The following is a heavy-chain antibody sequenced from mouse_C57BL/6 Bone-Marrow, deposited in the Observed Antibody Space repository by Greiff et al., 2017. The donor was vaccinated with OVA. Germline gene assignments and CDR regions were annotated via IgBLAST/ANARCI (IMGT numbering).Heavy chain of an antibody. V-gene: IGHV5-17*01. CDR3: ASYDSNPFDY. J-gene: IGHJ2*01. CDR2: ISSGSSTI. Sequence: EVQLVESGGGLVKPGGSLKLSCAASGFTFSDYGMHWVRQAPEKGLEWVAYISSGSSTIYYADTVQGRFTISRDNAKNTLFLQMTSLRTVDSAMYYCASYDSNPFDYWGQGTTLTVSS. CDR1: GFTFSDYG. D-gene: IGHD2-5*01.